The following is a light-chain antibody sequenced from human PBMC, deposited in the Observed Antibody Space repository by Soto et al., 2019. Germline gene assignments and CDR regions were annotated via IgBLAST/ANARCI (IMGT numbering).Light chain of an antibody. CDR1: KTVSSK. Sequence: IVMTQSPVTLSVSPADGATLSGSGSKTVSSKLAWYQQKPGQAPRLLIYGAFTRATGISDRFNGSGSGTEFVLIINRLESEDSAVYFCQQYDGSLFTFGQGTKVDIK. CDR2: GAF. V-gene: IGKV3D-15*01. J-gene: IGKJ3*01. CDR3: QQYDGSLFT.